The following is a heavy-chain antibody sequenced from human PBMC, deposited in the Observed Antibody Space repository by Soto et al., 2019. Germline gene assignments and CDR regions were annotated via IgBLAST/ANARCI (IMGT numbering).Heavy chain of an antibody. J-gene: IGHJ6*02. Sequence: EVQLLESGGGLIQPGGSLRLSCAASGFTFSTFAMTWVRQAPGKVLEWVSAITASGGSTYYADSVKGRFTISRDNSKNTLYLQTNSLRVEDTAVYYCAKDLFPARDSLYGLDVWGQGTTVTVSS. D-gene: IGHD3-22*01. V-gene: IGHV3-23*01. CDR1: GFTFSTFA. CDR3: AKDLFPARDSLYGLDV. CDR2: ITASGGST.